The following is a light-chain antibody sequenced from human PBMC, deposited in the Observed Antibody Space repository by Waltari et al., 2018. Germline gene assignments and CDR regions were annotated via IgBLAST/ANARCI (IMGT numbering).Light chain of an antibody. Sequence: QSALTQPASVSGSPGQSITISCTGTSSDIGRYNFVSLYQHHPGKAPKLILYEVPKRPSGVSDRFSGSKSGNTASLTISGLQAEDDADYYCYSSAMSAFVVFGGGTKLTVL. CDR3: YSSAMSAFVV. J-gene: IGLJ3*02. V-gene: IGLV2-23*02. CDR1: SSDIGRYNF. CDR2: EVP.